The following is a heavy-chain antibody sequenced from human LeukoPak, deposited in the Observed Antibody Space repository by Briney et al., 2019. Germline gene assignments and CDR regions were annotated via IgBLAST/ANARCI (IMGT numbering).Heavy chain of an antibody. J-gene: IGHJ4*02. CDR3: AREGRGSYHFGVFDY. D-gene: IGHD1-26*01. CDR1: GFTFSSYA. CDR2: ISYDGSNK. Sequence: GGSLRLSCAASGFTFSSYAMHWVRQAPGKGLEWVAVISYDGSNKYYADSVKGRFTISRDSSKNTLYLQMNSLRAEDTAVYYCAREGRGSYHFGVFDYWGQGTLVTVSS. V-gene: IGHV3-30*04.